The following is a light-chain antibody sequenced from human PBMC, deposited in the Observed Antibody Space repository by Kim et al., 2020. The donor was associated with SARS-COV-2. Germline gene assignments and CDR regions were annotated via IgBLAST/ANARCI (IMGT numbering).Light chain of an antibody. CDR3: QQYGSSLYA. CDR1: QSVSSSY. Sequence: SRGDSAPLSCGASQSVSSSYLAWYQQKPGQAPRLLMYGASSRATGIPDRFSGSGSGTDFTLTISRLEPEDCAVYYCQQYGSSLYAFGQGTKLEI. V-gene: IGKV3-20*01. J-gene: IGKJ2*01. CDR2: GAS.